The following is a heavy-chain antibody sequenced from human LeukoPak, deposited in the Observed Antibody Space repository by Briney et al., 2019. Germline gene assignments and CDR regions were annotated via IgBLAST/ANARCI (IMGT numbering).Heavy chain of an antibody. CDR3: ASNFGSGSPIDY. CDR2: ISSTSRTI. D-gene: IGHD3-10*01. Sequence: GGSLRLSCAASGFTFSGFGMNWVRQAPGRGLECVSYISSTSRTIYYADSVKGRFTISRDNAENSLYLQMNSLRAEDTAVYYCASNFGSGSPIDYWGQGTLVTVSS. J-gene: IGHJ4*02. V-gene: IGHV3-48*01. CDR1: GFTFSGFG.